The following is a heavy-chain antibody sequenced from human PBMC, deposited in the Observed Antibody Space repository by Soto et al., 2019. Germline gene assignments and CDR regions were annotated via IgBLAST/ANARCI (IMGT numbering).Heavy chain of an antibody. V-gene: IGHV3-74*03. J-gene: IGHJ4*02. Sequence: GSLRASKAASGLSRMEYWRHRVRQVPGTRLEWVARLSSYGFVAAYADSVKGRFFISRDIAMNTLSLQMNSLSAYDTAVYYCARYLWGPDYWARGTSLTVSS. D-gene: IGHD2-21*01. CDR3: ARYLWGPDY. CDR2: LSSYGFVA. CDR1: GLSRMEYW.